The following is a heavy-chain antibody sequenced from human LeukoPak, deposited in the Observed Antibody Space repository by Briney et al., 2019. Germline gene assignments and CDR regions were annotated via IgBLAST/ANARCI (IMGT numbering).Heavy chain of an antibody. CDR3: AKSPRAYALGVVITE. V-gene: IGHV3-11*01. Sequence: PGGSLGLPCAASGFTFSDYYMSWIRQAPGKGLEWVSYISSSGSTIYYADSVKGRFTISRDNAKNSLYLQMNSLRAEDTAVYYCAKSPRAYALGVVITEWGQGTLVTVSS. D-gene: IGHD3-3*01. CDR1: GFTFSDYY. J-gene: IGHJ4*02. CDR2: ISSSGSTI.